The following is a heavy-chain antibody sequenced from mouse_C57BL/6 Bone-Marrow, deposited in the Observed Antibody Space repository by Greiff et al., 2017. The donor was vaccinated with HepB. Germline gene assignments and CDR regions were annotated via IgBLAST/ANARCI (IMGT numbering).Heavy chain of an antibody. CDR1: GFTFSDYY. D-gene: IGHD1-1*01. Sequence: EVKLMESEGGLVQPGSSMKLSCTASGFTFSDYYMAWVRQVPEKGLEWVANIKYDGSSPYYLDSLKSRFIISRDNAKNILYLQMSSLKSEDTATYYCAREATTVSYAMDYWGQGTSVTVSS. CDR2: IKYDGSSP. V-gene: IGHV5-16*01. J-gene: IGHJ4*01. CDR3: AREATTVSYAMDY.